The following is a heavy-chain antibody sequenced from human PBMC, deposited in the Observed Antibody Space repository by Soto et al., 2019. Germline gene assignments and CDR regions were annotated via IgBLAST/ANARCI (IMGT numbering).Heavy chain of an antibody. V-gene: IGHV1-2*04. CDR1: GYTFTGYY. Sequence: GASVKVSCKASGYTFTGYYMHWVRQAPGQGLEWMGWINPNSGGTNYAQKFQGWVTMTRDTSISTAYMELSRLRSDDTALFYCARGGVVAVYYYYYYMDVGGKGTTVTVSS. CDR3: ARGGVVAVYYYYYYMDV. CDR2: INPNSGGT. J-gene: IGHJ6*03. D-gene: IGHD2-15*01.